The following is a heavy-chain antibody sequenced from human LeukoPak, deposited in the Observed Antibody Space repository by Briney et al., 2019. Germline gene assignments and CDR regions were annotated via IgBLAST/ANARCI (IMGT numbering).Heavy chain of an antibody. CDR3: AKGIVVVVAATDAFDI. Sequence: SLRLSCAASGFTFSSYAMHWVRQAPGKGLEWVAVISYDGSNKYYADSVKGRFTISRDSSKNTLYLQMNSLRAEDTAVYYCAKGIVVVVAATDAFDIWGQGTMVTVSS. J-gene: IGHJ3*02. CDR2: ISYDGSNK. V-gene: IGHV3-30*04. CDR1: GFTFSSYA. D-gene: IGHD2-15*01.